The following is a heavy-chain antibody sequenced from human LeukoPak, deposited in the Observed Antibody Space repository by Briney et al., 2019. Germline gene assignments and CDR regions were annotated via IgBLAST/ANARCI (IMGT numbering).Heavy chain of an antibody. CDR2: LSYTGKT. CDR3: SEGYFEPFDH. CDR1: GVSVSTSH. D-gene: IGHD2/OR15-2a*01. J-gene: IGHJ4*02. Sequence: SETLSLTCNVSGVSVSTSHWNWIRQRPGKGLEWIGCLSYTGKTDYNPSLKSRVSISLGSSNNHFSLKLTSVTSADTAVYYCSEGYFEPFDHWGQGILVTVSS. V-gene: IGHV4-59*02.